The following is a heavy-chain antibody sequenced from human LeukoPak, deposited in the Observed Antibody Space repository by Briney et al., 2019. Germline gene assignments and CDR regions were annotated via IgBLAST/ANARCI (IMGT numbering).Heavy chain of an antibody. Sequence: PGGSLRLSCAACGFTFSSYAMSLVRQAPGKGLEWVSAISGSGGSTYYADSVKGRFTISRDNSKNTLYLQMNSLRAEDTAVYYCAKDLRRGRLYGMDVWGQGTTVTVSS. V-gene: IGHV3-23*01. J-gene: IGHJ6*02. D-gene: IGHD3-10*01. CDR3: AKDLRRGRLYGMDV. CDR1: GFTFSSYA. CDR2: ISGSGGST.